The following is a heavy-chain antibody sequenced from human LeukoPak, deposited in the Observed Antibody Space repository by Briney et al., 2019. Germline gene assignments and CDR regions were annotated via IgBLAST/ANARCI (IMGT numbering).Heavy chain of an antibody. J-gene: IGHJ4*02. Sequence: PGGSLRLFCAVSAFTFSSYSMNWVRQAPAKGLEWVSYISSSSSIYHADSVKGRFTISRDNAKNSVYLQMNSLRAEDTAVYYCARVDVGYFDYWGQGTLVTVSS. CDR2: ISSSSSI. D-gene: IGHD1-26*01. V-gene: IGHV3-48*04. CDR3: ARVDVGYFDY. CDR1: AFTFSSYS.